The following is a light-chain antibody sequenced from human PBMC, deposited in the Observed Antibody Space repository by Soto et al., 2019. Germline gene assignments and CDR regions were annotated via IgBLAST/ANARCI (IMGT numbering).Light chain of an antibody. J-gene: IGLJ1*01. CDR1: SSDVGGYSY. CDR2: EVT. Sequence: LTQPPSASGSPGQSVTISCTGTSSDVGGYSYVSWYQQHPGKAPKLMIYEVTKRPSGVPDRFSASKSGNTASLTVSGLQAEDAADYYCSSYTSSNTHVFGTGTKVTVL. V-gene: IGLV2-8*01. CDR3: SSYTSSNTHV.